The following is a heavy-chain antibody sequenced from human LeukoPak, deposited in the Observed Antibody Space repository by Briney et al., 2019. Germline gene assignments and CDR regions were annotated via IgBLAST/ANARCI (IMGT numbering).Heavy chain of an antibody. V-gene: IGHV7-4-1*02. Sequence: ASVKVSCKASGYTFTGYYMHWVRQAPGQGLEWMGWINTNTGNPTYAQGFTGRFVFSLDTSVSTAYLQISSLKAEDTAVYYCARTIYGSGYDYWGQGTLVTVSS. CDR1: GYTFTGYY. CDR2: INTNTGNP. J-gene: IGHJ4*02. D-gene: IGHD3-10*01. CDR3: ARTIYGSGYDY.